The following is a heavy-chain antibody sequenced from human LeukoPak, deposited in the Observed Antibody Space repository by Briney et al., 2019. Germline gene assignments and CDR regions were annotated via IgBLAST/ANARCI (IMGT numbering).Heavy chain of an antibody. CDR1: GGSISSYY. Sequence: SETLSLTCTVSGGSISSYYWSWIRQPPGKGLEWIGYIYYSGSTNYNPSLKSRVTISVDTSKNQFSLKLSSVTAADTAVYYCARDYSGYYYDSSGYTTDYWGQGTLVTVSS. CDR2: IYYSGST. CDR3: ARDYSGYYYDSSGYTTDY. V-gene: IGHV4-59*01. D-gene: IGHD3-22*01. J-gene: IGHJ4*02.